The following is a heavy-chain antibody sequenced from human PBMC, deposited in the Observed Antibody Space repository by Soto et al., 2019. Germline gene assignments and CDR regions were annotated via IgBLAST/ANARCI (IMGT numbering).Heavy chain of an antibody. CDR3: ARKPPSAIQGWAFGMDV. Sequence: EVQLVETGGGLIQPGGSLRLSCAASGFTVTDNYIIWVRQPPGKGLEWVSTTVIGGGTNYADTGKGRFTASRDNSKNTLYLQMNNLRVEDTAVYYCARKPPSAIQGWAFGMDVWGQGTTVFVSS. V-gene: IGHV3-53*02. D-gene: IGHD2-2*01. CDR2: TVIGGGT. J-gene: IGHJ6*02. CDR1: GFTVTDNY.